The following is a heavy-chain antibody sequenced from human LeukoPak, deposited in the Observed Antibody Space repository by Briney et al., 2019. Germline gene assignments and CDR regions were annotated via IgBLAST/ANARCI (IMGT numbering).Heavy chain of an antibody. CDR1: GFTFSNYG. CDR3: AKDDERFDY. D-gene: IGHD5-24*01. CDR2: ISGSGGST. J-gene: IGHJ4*02. V-gene: IGHV3-23*01. Sequence: GGSLRLSCAASGFTFSNYGMSWVRQAPGKGLEWVSAISGSGGSTYYADSVKGRFTISRDNPKNTLYLQMNSLRAEDTAVYYCAKDDERFDYWGQGTLVTVSS.